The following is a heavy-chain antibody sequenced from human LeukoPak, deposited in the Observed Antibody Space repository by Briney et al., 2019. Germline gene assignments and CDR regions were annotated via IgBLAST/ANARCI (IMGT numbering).Heavy chain of an antibody. J-gene: IGHJ6*03. Sequence: GGSLRLSCAASGFTFSSYGMHWVRQAPGKGLEWVAVISYDGSNKYYADSVKGRFTISRDNSKNTLYLQMNSLRAEDTAVYYCARGVGLVRRQWLVRIRQLPKYYYYYMDVWGKGTTVTISS. V-gene: IGHV3-30*03. CDR1: GFTFSSYG. CDR3: ARGVGLVRRQWLVRIRQLPKYYYYYMDV. CDR2: ISYDGSNK. D-gene: IGHD6-19*01.